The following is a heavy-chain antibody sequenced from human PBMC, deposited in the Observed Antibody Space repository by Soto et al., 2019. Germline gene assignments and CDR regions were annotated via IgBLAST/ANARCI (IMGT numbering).Heavy chain of an antibody. V-gene: IGHV3-66*01. CDR3: ARENLRTLDY. CDR1: GFTVSSNY. Sequence: GGSLRLSCAASGFTVSSNYLSWVRQAPGKGLEWVSVIYSGGSTYYADSVKGRFTISRDNSKNTLYLQMNSLRAEDTAVYYCARENLRTLDYWGQGTLVTVSS. J-gene: IGHJ4*02. CDR2: IYSGGST. D-gene: IGHD1-7*01.